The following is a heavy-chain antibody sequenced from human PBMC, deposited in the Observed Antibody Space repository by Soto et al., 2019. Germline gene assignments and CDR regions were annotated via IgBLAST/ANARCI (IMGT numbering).Heavy chain of an antibody. V-gene: IGHV3-74*01. CDR2: IRGDGSGS. D-gene: IGHD2-15*01. CDR3: ARVPTTSAGMGIDY. Sequence: EVQLVESGVGLVQPGGSLTLSCSASGFAFNDYWMHWVRQAPGKGLVWVSRIRGDGSGSNYADSVKGRFTISRDNAKNTVYLEMSSLRAEDTAVYYCARVPTTSAGMGIDYWGQGTLVTVSS. J-gene: IGHJ4*02. CDR1: GFAFNDYW.